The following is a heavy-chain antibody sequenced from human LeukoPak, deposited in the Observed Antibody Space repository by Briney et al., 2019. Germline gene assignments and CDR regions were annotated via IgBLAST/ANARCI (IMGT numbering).Heavy chain of an antibody. D-gene: IGHD6-13*01. Sequence: SETLSLTCTVSGGSISSSSYYWGWIRQPPGKGLEWIGSIFYSGSTYYNPSLQSRVTISVDTSKNQFSLKLSSVTAADTAVYYCARHKAAGPFDYWGQGTLVTVSS. CDR1: GGSISSSSYY. V-gene: IGHV4-39*01. CDR2: IFYSGST. J-gene: IGHJ4*02. CDR3: ARHKAAGPFDY.